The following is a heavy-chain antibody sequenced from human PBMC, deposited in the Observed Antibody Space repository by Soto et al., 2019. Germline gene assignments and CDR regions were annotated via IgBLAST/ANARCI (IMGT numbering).Heavy chain of an antibody. CDR2: ISYDGSNK. D-gene: IGHD3-10*01. Sequence: QVQLVESGGGVVQPGRSLRLSCAASGFTFSSYGMHWVRQAPGKGLEWVAGISYDGSNKYYADSVKGRFTISRDNSKNTLYLQMNGLRAEDTAVYYCATWFGAFDYWGQGTLVTVSS. V-gene: IGHV3-30*03. CDR3: ATWFGAFDY. J-gene: IGHJ4*02. CDR1: GFTFSSYG.